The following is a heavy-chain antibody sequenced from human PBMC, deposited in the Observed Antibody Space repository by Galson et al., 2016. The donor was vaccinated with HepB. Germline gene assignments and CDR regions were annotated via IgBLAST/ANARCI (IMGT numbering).Heavy chain of an antibody. Sequence: AISGDSVSSKSAAWNWIRHSPSRGLEWLGRTYHTSNWYNDYAVSVKSRITINPDTSKNQFSLQLNSVTPEDTAVYYCARGHLVVPFSFYFDYWGQGSLVTVSS. V-gene: IGHV6-1*01. D-gene: IGHD2-15*01. J-gene: IGHJ4*02. CDR2: TYHTSNWYN. CDR3: ARGHLVVPFSFYFDY. CDR1: GDSVSSKSAA.